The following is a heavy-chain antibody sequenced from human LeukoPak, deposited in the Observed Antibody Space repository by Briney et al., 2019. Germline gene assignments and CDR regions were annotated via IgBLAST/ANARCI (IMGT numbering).Heavy chain of an antibody. Sequence: ASVKVSCKAFGYTFTSNYMHWVRQAPGQGLEWMGWINPKSGGTKYAQKFQGRFTMTRDTSVSTAYMELSRLRSDDTAVYYCAIDPSHYYYTDVWGKGTTVIVSS. CDR1: GYTFTSNY. J-gene: IGHJ6*03. D-gene: IGHD6-6*01. V-gene: IGHV1-2*02. CDR3: AIDPSHYYYTDV. CDR2: INPKSGGT.